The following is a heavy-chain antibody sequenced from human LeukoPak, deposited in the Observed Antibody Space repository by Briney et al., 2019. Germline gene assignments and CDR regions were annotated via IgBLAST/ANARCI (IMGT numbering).Heavy chain of an antibody. V-gene: IGHV4-31*03. Sequence: SETLSLTCTVSGGSISSGGYYWSWIRQHPGKGLEWIGYIYYSGSTYYNPSLKSRVTISVDTSKNQFSLKLSSVTAVDTAVYYCARGGLGELLSWGQGTLVTVSS. D-gene: IGHD3-10*01. J-gene: IGHJ5*02. CDR1: GGSISSGGYY. CDR2: IYYSGST. CDR3: ARGGLGELLS.